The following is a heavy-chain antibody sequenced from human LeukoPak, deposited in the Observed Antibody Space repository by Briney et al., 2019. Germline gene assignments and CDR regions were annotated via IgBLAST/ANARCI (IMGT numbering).Heavy chain of an antibody. CDR2: ISDSGGST. CDR1: GFTFNTYA. Sequence: GGSLRLSCAASGFTFNTYAMNWVRQAPGKGLEWVSAISDSGGSTYYADSVKGRFTISRDYSKNTVYLQIHRLRAEDTAVYYCAKGKGSSSSSIDWWGQGTLVTVSS. CDR3: AKGKGSSSSSIDW. D-gene: IGHD2-15*01. J-gene: IGHJ4*02. V-gene: IGHV3-23*01.